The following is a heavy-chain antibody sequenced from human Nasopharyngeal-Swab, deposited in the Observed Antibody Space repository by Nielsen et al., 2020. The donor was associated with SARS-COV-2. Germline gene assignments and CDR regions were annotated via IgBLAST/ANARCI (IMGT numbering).Heavy chain of an antibody. CDR3: VRPEGVATSFKYYIQYGMDV. CDR1: GYIFTSYW. D-gene: IGHD5-12*01. J-gene: IGHJ6*02. V-gene: IGHV5-51*01. CDR2: IHPRYSDT. Sequence: GESPKTPRQGPGYIFTSYWIAWEPQMPGKGLEWMGIIHPRYSDTRYSPPFQAQVTIHADKSISTAYLQWSNLKASDTAMYYCVRPEGVATSFKYYIQYGMDVWGQGTMVTVPS.